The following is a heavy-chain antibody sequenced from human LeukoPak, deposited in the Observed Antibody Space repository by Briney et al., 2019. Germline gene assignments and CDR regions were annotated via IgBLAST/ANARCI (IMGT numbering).Heavy chain of an antibody. Sequence: PSETLSLTCTVSGGSISSGDYYWSWIRRHPGKGLEWTGYIYYSGSTYYNPSLKSRVTISVDTSKNQFSLKLSSVTAADTAVYYCARDGRWGYSYELVPFGYWGQGTLVTVSS. CDR1: GGSISSGDYY. J-gene: IGHJ4*02. V-gene: IGHV4-31*03. CDR3: ARDGRWGYSYELVPFGY. D-gene: IGHD5-18*01. CDR2: IYYSGST.